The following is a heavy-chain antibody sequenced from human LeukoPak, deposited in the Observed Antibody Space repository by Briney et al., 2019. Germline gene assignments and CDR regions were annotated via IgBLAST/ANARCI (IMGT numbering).Heavy chain of an antibody. D-gene: IGHD1-7*01. J-gene: IGHJ4*02. CDR3: ARAHNWKYGTFDY. Sequence: GGSLRLSCAASGFTFSSYGMSWVRQAPGKGLEWVSAISGSGGSTYYADSVKGRFTISRDNAKNSLYLQMNSLRAEDTAVYYCARAHNWKYGTFDYWGQGTLVAVSS. V-gene: IGHV3-23*01. CDR2: ISGSGGST. CDR1: GFTFSSYG.